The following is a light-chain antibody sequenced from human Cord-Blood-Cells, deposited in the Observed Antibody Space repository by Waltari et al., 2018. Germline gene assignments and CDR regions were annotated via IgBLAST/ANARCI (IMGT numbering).Light chain of an antibody. Sequence: DIQMTTSPSTLSAFVGDRVTITCRASQSISSWLAWYQQKPGKAPKLLIYDASSLESGVPSRFSGSGSGTEFTLTISSLQPDDFATYYCQQYNSYWTFGQGTKVEIK. CDR1: QSISSW. V-gene: IGKV1-5*01. CDR2: DAS. CDR3: QQYNSYWT. J-gene: IGKJ1*01.